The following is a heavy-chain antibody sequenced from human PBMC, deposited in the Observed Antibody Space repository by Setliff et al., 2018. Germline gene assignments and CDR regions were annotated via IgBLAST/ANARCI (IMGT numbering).Heavy chain of an antibody. CDR2: ISPYKSDT. J-gene: IGHJ6*03. CDR3: AREGVDSRSSTDYRYYMDV. Sequence: ASVKVSCKAFGYTFAKYGTSWVRQAPGQGLEWMGWISPYKSDTNYAQKFQGRVTMTRDTSISTAYMELSRLRSDDTAVYYCAREGVDSRSSTDYRYYMDVWGKGTTVTVSS. CDR1: GYTFAKYG. D-gene: IGHD6-6*01. V-gene: IGHV1-18*01.